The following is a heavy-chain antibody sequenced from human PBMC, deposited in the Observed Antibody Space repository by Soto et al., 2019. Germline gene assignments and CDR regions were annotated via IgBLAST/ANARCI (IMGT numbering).Heavy chain of an antibody. Sequence: GESLKISCKGSGYSFTSYWIGWVRQMPGKGLEWMGIIYPGDSDTRYSPSFQGQVTISADKSISTAYLQWSSLKASDTALYYCARHLKRVVIPDAFDIWGQGTMVTV. CDR3: ARHLKRVVIPDAFDI. V-gene: IGHV5-51*01. CDR1: GYSFTSYW. D-gene: IGHD2-21*01. CDR2: IYPGDSDT. J-gene: IGHJ3*02.